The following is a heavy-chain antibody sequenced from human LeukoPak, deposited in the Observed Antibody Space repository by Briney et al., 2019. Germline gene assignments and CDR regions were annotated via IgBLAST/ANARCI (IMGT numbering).Heavy chain of an antibody. Sequence: GSLRLSCAASQFTFSSYSLNWVRQAPGKGLEWVSGITWNGDSPGYADSVKGRFTISRDNAKNSLYLHLNSLRAEDTALYHCARWSSIKVAATENYWGQGTLVTVSS. J-gene: IGHJ4*02. CDR1: QFTFSSYS. V-gene: IGHV3-20*01. D-gene: IGHD6-19*01. CDR3: ARWSSIKVAATENY. CDR2: ITWNGDSP.